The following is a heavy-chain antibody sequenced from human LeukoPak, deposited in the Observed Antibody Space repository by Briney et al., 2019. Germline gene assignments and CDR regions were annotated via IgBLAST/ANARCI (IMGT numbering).Heavy chain of an antibody. CDR2: ISGSGGST. V-gene: IGHV3-23*01. CDR1: GFTFSSYA. Sequence: HPGGSLRLSCAASGFTFSSYAMGWVRQAPGKGLEWVSAISGSGGSTYYADSVKGRFTISRDNSKNTLYLQMNSLRAEDTAVYYCAKDDGTYYYDSSGFDYWGQGTLVTVSS. D-gene: IGHD3-22*01. CDR3: AKDDGTYYYDSSGFDY. J-gene: IGHJ4*02.